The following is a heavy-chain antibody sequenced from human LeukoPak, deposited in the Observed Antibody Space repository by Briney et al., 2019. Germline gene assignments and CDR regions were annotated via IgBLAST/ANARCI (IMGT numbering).Heavy chain of an antibody. J-gene: IGHJ4*02. CDR1: GGSISSGDYY. D-gene: IGHD5-12*01. CDR2: FYYSGST. Sequence: SQTLSLTCTVSGGSISSGDYYWSWIRQPPGKGLEWIGYFYYSGSTYYNPSLKCRVTISVDTSKNQFSLKLSSVTAADTAVYYCARAALDIVGVDYWGQGTLVTVSS. V-gene: IGHV4-30-4*08. CDR3: ARAALDIVGVDY.